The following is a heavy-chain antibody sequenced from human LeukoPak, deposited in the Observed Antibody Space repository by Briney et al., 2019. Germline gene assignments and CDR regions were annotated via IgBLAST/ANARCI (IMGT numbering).Heavy chain of an antibody. CDR3: AVHDYGDYSDY. CDR2: VYYSGST. J-gene: IGHJ4*02. V-gene: IGHV4-59*01. Sequence: SETLSLTCTVSGGSISSYYWSWIRQPPGKGLEWIGYVYYSGSTNYNPSLKSRVTISVDTSKNQFSLKLSSVTAADTAVYYCAVHDYGDYSDYWGQGTLVTVSS. D-gene: IGHD4-17*01. CDR1: GGSISSYY.